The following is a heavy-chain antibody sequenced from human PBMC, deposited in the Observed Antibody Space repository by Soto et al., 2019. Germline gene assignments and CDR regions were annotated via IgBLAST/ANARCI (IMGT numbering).Heavy chain of an antibody. J-gene: IGHJ4*02. D-gene: IGHD2-15*01. CDR2: ITGTGGTT. CDR3: AKRRSEKSGGPFDL. CDR1: GFAFSTCA. Sequence: EMQLLESGGGLVQPGGSLRLSCAASGFAFSTCAMSWVRQAPGKGLEWVSAITGTGGTTYYADSVKGRFTISRDNSKNTLYLQINTLRDEDTAVYYCAKRRSEKSGGPFDLWGQGTLVTVAS. V-gene: IGHV3-23*01.